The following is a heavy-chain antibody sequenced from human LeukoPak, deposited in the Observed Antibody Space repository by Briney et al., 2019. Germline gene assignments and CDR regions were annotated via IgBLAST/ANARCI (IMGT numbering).Heavy chain of an antibody. CDR3: ASYCSSTSCFASDAFDI. D-gene: IGHD2-2*01. CDR1: GYSISSGYY. Sequence: SETLSLTCTVSGYSISSGYYWGWIRPPPGKGLEWIGGIYHSGSTYYNPSLKSRVTISVDTSKNQFSLKLSSVTAADTAVYYCASYCSSTSCFASDAFDIWGQGTMVTVSS. CDR2: IYHSGST. V-gene: IGHV4-38-2*02. J-gene: IGHJ3*02.